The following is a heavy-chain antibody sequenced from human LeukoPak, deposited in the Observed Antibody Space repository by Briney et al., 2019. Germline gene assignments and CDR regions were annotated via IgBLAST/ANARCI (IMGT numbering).Heavy chain of an antibody. CDR3: ARDNVVTAPPLDY. D-gene: IGHD2-21*02. CDR2: IKQDGSER. CDR1: GFIFSSYW. V-gene: IGHV3-7*01. Sequence: GGSLRLSCAASGFIFSSYWMTWVRQAPGKGLEWVANIKQDGSERYYVDSVKGRFTISRDNAKNSLYLQMNSLRAEDTAVYYCARDNVVTAPPLDYWGQGTLVTVSS. J-gene: IGHJ4*02.